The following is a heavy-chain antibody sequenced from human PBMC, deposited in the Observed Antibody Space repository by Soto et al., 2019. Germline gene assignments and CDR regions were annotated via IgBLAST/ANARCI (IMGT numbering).Heavy chain of an antibody. Sequence: SETLSLTCTVSGGSITDYSWVWIRQPAGKGLEWIGRIFSRGSTNYNPSLKGRITMSLDTSKNQFSLKLNSATATDTAVYFCARGQGVVVTADNWFDPWGQGILVTVSS. J-gene: IGHJ5*02. CDR2: IFSRGST. V-gene: IGHV4-4*07. CDR3: ARGQGVVVTADNWFDP. CDR1: GGSITDYS. D-gene: IGHD2-21*02.